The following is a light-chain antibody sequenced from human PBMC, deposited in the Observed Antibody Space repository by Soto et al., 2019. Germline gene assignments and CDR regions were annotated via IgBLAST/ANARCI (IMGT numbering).Light chain of an antibody. CDR2: DAS. Sequence: EIVMTQSPATLSVSPGEGAALSCRASQSISVNVAWYQHKVGQTPRLLIYDASTRPTGVPARFSGSGSGTEFTLTITSLQPEDFAVYYCQQYNNWSFGQGTRLEIK. J-gene: IGKJ5*01. CDR3: QQYNNWS. V-gene: IGKV3-15*01. CDR1: QSISVN.